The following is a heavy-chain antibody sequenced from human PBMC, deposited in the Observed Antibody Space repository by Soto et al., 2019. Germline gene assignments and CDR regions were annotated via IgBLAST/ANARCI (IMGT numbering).Heavy chain of an antibody. CDR3: TRDLGQYYDILTGYASDAFDI. V-gene: IGHV3-49*04. Sequence: GGSLRLSCTASGFTFGDYAMSWVRQAPGKGLEWVGFIRSKAYGGTTEYAASVKGRFTISRDDSKSIAYLQMNSLKTEDTAVYYCTRDLGQYYDILTGYASDAFDIWGQGTMVTVSS. D-gene: IGHD3-9*01. CDR2: IRSKAYGGTT. CDR1: GFTFGDYA. J-gene: IGHJ3*02.